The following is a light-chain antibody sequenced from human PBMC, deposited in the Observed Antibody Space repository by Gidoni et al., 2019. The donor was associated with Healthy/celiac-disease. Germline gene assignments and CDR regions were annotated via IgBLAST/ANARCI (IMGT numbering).Light chain of an antibody. V-gene: IGKV2-28*01. Sequence: DIVMTQSPLSLPVTLGEPASISCRSSQSLLHSNGNNYLAWYLQKPGQSPQLLIYLGSNRASGVPDRFSGSGSGTDFTLKISRVEAEDVGVYYCMQDLQTPFTFGPGTKVEIK. CDR3: MQDLQTPFT. CDR1: QSLLHSNGNNY. CDR2: LGS. J-gene: IGKJ3*01.